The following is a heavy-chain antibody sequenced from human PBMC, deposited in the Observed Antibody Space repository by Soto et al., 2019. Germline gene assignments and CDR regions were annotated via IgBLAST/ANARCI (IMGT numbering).Heavy chain of an antibody. CDR2: INTGNGNT. V-gene: IGHV1-3*04. J-gene: IGHJ4*02. Sequence: GASVKVSCKASGYTFTNYAIHGVRQAPGQRLEWMGWINTGNGNTKYSQNFQGRVIITRDTSASTAYMELSSLRSEDTAVYYCARDRDSSAWFGSSMIKFYFDYWGQGTLVTVSS. D-gene: IGHD6-19*01. CDR1: GYTFTNYA. CDR3: ARDRDSSAWFGSSMIKFYFDY.